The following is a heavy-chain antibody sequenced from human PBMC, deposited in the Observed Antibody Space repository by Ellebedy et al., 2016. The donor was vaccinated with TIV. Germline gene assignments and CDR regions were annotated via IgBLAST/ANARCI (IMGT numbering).Heavy chain of an antibody. D-gene: IGHD6-13*01. J-gene: IGHJ4*02. V-gene: IGHV3-30*03. CDR3: ARAGSYSSSWYYFDY. CDR1: GFTFSSYG. CDR2: ISYDGSNK. Sequence: PGGSLRLSCAASGFTFSSYGMHWVRQAPGKGLEWVAVISYDGSNKYYADSVKGRFTISRDNSKNTLYLQMNSLRAEDTAVYYCARAGSYSSSWYYFDYWGQGTLVTVSS.